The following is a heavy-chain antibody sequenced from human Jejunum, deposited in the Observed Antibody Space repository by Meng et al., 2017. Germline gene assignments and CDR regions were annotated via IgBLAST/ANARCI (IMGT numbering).Heavy chain of an antibody. Sequence: QVHLQESRPGPVKPSRTLSLTCEVSGDSITSTSWWDWLRQPPGKGLEWIGEIYHSGRSNFIPSLKSRVSISLDESKNQFSLTLNSVTAADTAVYYCARGVGDIRFGFDYWGQGILVTVSS. CDR3: ARGVGDIRFGFDY. J-gene: IGHJ4*02. CDR1: GDSITSTSW. V-gene: IGHV4-4*02. CDR2: IYHSGRS. D-gene: IGHD3-16*01.